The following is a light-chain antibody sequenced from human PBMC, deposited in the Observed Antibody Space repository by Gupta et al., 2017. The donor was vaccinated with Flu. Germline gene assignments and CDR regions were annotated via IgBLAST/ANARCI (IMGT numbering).Light chain of an antibody. V-gene: IGLV3-19*01. J-gene: IGLJ2*01. Sequence: SSELTQDPAVSVALGQTVRITCPGDSLRSYYASWYQQKPGQAPVLVIYAKNNRPSGIPDRFSGSSSGNTASLTITGAQAEEEADYYCNSRDSSDNHQAVFGGGTKLTVL. CDR1: SLRSYY. CDR3: NSRDSSDNHQAV. CDR2: AKN.